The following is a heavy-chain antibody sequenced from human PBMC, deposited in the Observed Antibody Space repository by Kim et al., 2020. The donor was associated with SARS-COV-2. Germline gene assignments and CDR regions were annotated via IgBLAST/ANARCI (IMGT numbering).Heavy chain of an antibody. CDR2: ISGSGGST. CDR3: ASAGVVVPLDN. D-gene: IGHD2-15*01. CDR1: GFTFSSYA. J-gene: IGHJ4*02. V-gene: IGHV3-23*01. Sequence: GGSLRLSCAASGFTFSSYAMSWVRQAPGKGLGWVSAISGSGGSTYYADSVKARVTISRDNTKNTLKLQMNRLRAEHTAVDYCASAGVVVPLDNWGQGTLVTVSS.